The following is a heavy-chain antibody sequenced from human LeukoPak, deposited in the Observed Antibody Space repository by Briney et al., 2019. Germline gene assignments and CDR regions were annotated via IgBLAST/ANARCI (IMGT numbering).Heavy chain of an antibody. V-gene: IGHV3-30*18. CDR1: GFTFSSYG. Sequence: GGSLRLSCAASGFTFSSYGMHWVRQAPGKGLEWVAVISYDGSNKYYADSVKGRFTISRGNSKNTLYLQMNSLRAEDTAVYYCAKTSSGRGAFDYWGQGTLVTVPS. CDR2: ISYDGSNK. D-gene: IGHD6-25*01. J-gene: IGHJ4*02. CDR3: AKTSSGRGAFDY.